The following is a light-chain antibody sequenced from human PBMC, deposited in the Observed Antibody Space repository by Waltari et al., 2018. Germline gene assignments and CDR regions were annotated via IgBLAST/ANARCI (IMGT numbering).Light chain of an antibody. CDR3: QQYNTFLYT. CDR2: KAS. Sequence: DIQMTQSPSTLSASVGGRVTITFRASQSINSSLGWYQQNPGKAPKLLIYKASILEYGVPSWFSGSGSRNEFTITISRLQPDDFATYYCQQYNTFLYTFGQGTKLAIK. CDR1: QSINSS. V-gene: IGKV1-5*03. J-gene: IGKJ2*01.